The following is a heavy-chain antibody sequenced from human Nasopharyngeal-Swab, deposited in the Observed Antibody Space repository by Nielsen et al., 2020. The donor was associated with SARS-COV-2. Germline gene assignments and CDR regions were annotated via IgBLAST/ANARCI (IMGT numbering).Heavy chain of an antibody. D-gene: IGHD6-6*01. Sequence: SETLSLTCTVSGGSISSGNYYWSWIRRPPGKGLEWIGYIYYSGSTYYNPSLKSRVTISVDTSKNQFSLKLSSVTAADTAVYYCARWYSGSSGADYFDYWGQGTLVTVSS. J-gene: IGHJ4*02. CDR3: ARWYSGSSGADYFDY. V-gene: IGHV4-30-4*01. CDR2: IYYSGST. CDR1: GGSISSGNYY.